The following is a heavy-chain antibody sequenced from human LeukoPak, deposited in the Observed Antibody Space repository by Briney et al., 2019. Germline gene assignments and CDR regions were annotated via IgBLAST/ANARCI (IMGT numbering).Heavy chain of an antibody. CDR3: ARRIGRPVRNLDWFDP. CDR2: IYPGDSDT. Sequence: GESLKISCKGSGYRFTSYWIGWVRQMPGKGLEWMGIIYPGDSDTRYSPSFQGQVTISVDKSINTAYLQWNNLKASDTAMYYCARRIGRPVRNLDWFDPWGQGTQVTVSS. J-gene: IGHJ5*02. D-gene: IGHD2-15*01. CDR1: GYRFTSYW. V-gene: IGHV5-51*01.